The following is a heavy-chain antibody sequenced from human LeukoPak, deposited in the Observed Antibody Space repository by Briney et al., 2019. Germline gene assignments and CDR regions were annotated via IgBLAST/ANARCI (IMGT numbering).Heavy chain of an antibody. CDR3: ARWYSSGWAFDY. V-gene: IGHV4-61*05. CDR2: IHSSGST. Sequence: ETLSLTCTFSGGSISYSGYYWGWIRQPPGKGLEWIGYIHSSGSTKYNPSLKSRVTISVDTSKNQFSLKLSSVTAADTAVYYCARWYSSGWAFDYWGQGTLVTVSS. CDR1: GGSISYSGYY. D-gene: IGHD6-19*01. J-gene: IGHJ4*02.